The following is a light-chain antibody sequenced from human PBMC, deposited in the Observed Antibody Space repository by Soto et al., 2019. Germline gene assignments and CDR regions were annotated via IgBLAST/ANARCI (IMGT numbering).Light chain of an antibody. CDR2: GAS. J-gene: IGKJ1*01. Sequence: DIQMTPSPSSLSASVVDRVIITCRASQSISRSLNWYQQKLGKVPKVLIYGASSLQSGVPSRFSGSGSGTDFTLTIRSLQPEDFATYYCQESYTALWGKCGQGTKGDIK. CDR1: QSISRS. V-gene: IGKV1-39*01. CDR3: QESYTALWGK.